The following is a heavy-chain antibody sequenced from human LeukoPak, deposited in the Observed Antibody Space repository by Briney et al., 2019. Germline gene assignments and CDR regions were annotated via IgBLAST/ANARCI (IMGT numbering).Heavy chain of an antibody. J-gene: IGHJ3*02. Sequence: GASVKVSCKASGYTFTGYYMHWVRQAPGQGLEWMGWINPNSGGTNYAQKFQGRVTMTRDTSISTAYMELSRLRSDDTAVYYCARDGELLWFGEFPDVDLGTAAHFAFDIWGQGTMVTVSS. CDR1: GYTFTGYY. D-gene: IGHD3-10*01. CDR2: INPNSGGT. CDR3: ARDGELLWFGEFPDVDLGTAAHFAFDI. V-gene: IGHV1-2*02.